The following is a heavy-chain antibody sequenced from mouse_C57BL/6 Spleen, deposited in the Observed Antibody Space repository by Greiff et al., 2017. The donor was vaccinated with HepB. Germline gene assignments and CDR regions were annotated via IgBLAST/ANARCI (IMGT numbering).Heavy chain of an antibody. CDR3: VRDTDGYYVY. J-gene: IGHJ3*01. Sequence: EVKLVESGGGLVQPKGSLKLSCAASGFTFNTYAMHWVRQAPGKGLECVARIRSKSSNYATYYADSVKDRFTISRDDSQSMLYLQMNNLKTEDTAMYYCVRDTDGYYVYWGQGTLVTVSA. CDR1: GFTFNTYA. D-gene: IGHD2-3*01. V-gene: IGHV10-3*01. CDR2: IRSKSSNYAT.